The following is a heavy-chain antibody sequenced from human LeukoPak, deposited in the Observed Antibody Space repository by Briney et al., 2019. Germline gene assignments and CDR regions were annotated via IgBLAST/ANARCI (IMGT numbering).Heavy chain of an antibody. CDR1: GYTFTNYA. CDR3: AKDQDGSGYYYRDAFDI. CDR2: INTNNGNP. D-gene: IGHD3-22*01. Sequence: ASVKVSCKASGYTFTNYAMNWVRQAPGQGLEWMGLINTNNGNPTYAQGFTGRFVFSLDTSVSTAYLQISSLKTEDTAVYYCAKDQDGSGYYYRDAFDIWGQGTMVTVSS. J-gene: IGHJ3*02. V-gene: IGHV7-4-1*02.